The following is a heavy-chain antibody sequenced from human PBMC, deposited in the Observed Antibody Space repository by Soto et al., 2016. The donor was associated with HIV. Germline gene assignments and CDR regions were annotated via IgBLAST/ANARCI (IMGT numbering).Heavy chain of an antibody. CDR3: ARGGADPRGYAFDI. D-gene: IGHD1-26*01. J-gene: IGHJ3*02. CDR2: MNPNSGNT. V-gene: IGHV1-8*03. Sequence: QVQLVQSGAEVKKPGASVKVSCKASGYTFTNFDINWVRQATGQGLEWMGWMNPNSGNTGYAQKFQGRVTITRNTSISTAYMELSSLRSEDTAVYYCARGGADPRGYAFDIWGPKGPMVTGLF. CDR1: GYTFTNFD.